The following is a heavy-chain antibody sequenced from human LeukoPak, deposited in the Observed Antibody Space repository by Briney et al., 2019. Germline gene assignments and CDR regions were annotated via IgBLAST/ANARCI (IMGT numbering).Heavy chain of an antibody. Sequence: PGGSLRLSCAASGFTFSDHYMSWIRQAPGKGLEWVSYISSSSGYTNYADSVKGRFTISRDNAKNSLYLRMNSLRAEDTAVYYCASRYCGGDCYSNYFDYWGQGTLVTVSS. V-gene: IGHV3-11*06. CDR2: ISSSSGYT. D-gene: IGHD2-21*02. CDR1: GFTFSDHY. J-gene: IGHJ4*02. CDR3: ASRYCGGDCYSNYFDY.